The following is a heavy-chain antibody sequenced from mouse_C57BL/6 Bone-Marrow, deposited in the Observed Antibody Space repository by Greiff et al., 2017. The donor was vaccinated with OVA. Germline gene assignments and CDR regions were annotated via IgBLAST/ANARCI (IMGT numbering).Heavy chain of an antibody. V-gene: IGHV1-15*01. CDR3: TGYYDGGDY. D-gene: IGHD1-1*01. CDR2: IDPETGGT. CDR1: GYTFTDYE. J-gene: IGHJ2*01. Sequence: VKLVESGAELVRPGASVTLSCKASGYTFTDYEMHWVKQTPVHGLEWIGAIDPETGGTAYNQKFKGKAILTADKSSSTAYMELRSLTSEDSAVYYCTGYYDGGDYWGQGTTLTVSS.